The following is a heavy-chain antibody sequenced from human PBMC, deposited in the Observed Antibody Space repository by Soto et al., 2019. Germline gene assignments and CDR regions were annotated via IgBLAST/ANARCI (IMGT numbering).Heavy chain of an antibody. J-gene: IGHJ4*02. Sequence: AAVKVSCKASGYTFTNYYLHWVRQAPGQGLEWVGMINPSARSASYAQKLRGRLTMDRDTSTTTVYMELSRLTFEDTAVYFCARDNSAANGVLDHWGQGTLVTVSS. D-gene: IGHD1-1*01. CDR3: ARDNSAANGVLDH. CDR2: INPSARSA. V-gene: IGHV1-46*04. CDR1: GYTFTNYY.